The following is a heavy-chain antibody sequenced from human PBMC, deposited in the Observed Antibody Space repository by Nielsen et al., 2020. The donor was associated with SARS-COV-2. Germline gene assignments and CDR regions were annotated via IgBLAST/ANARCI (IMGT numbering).Heavy chain of an antibody. V-gene: IGHV3-23*01. D-gene: IGHD3-22*01. CDR2: ISGSGGST. J-gene: IGHJ4*02. CDR3: AKDLRITMIVVVITPTD. CDR1: GFTFSSYG. Sequence: GESLKISCAASGFTFSSYGMHWVRQAPGKGLEWVSAISGSGGSTYYADSVKGRFTISRDNSKNTLYLQMNSLRAEDTAVYYCAKDLRITMIVVVITPTDWGQGTLVTVSS.